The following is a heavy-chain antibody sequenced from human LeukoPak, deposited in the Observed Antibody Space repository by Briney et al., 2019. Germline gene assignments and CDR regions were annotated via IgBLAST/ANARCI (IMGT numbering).Heavy chain of an antibody. CDR2: IYHSGST. D-gene: IGHD1-20*01. CDR1: GYSISSGYY. CDR3: ARGHLTGRGYFDY. Sequence: SETLSLTCIVSGYSISSGYYWGWIRQTPGKGLEWIGSIYHSGSTDYNPSLKSRVTISVDTSKNQFSLKLSSVTAADTAVYYCARGHLTGRGYFDYWGQGTLVTVSS. J-gene: IGHJ4*02. V-gene: IGHV4-38-2*02.